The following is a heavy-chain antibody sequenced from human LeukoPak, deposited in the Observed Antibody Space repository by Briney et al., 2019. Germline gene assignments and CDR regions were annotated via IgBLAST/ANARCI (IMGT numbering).Heavy chain of an antibody. CDR2: IIPIFGTA. CDR3: ARVGPRGYCSSTSCYLDAFDI. J-gene: IGHJ3*02. Sequence: SVKVSCKASGGTFSSYAISWVRQAPGQGLEWMGGIIPIFGTANYAQKFQGRVTITADESTSTAYMELSSLRSEDTAVYYCARVGPRGYCSSTSCYLDAFDIWGQGTMVTVSS. CDR1: GGTFSSYA. D-gene: IGHD2-2*01. V-gene: IGHV1-69*01.